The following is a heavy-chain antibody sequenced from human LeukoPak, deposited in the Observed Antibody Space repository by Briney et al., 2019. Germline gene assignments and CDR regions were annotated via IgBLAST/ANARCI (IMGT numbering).Heavy chain of an antibody. CDR2: VYSSGST. Sequence: SETLSLTCSVSGVSVTSAPYFWTWIRQPAGKGLEWIGRVYSSGSTNYNPSLWSRVTISLDTSKNQFSLRLTSMTAADTAVYYCARDAGVGTIGAFDYWGQGILVTVSS. CDR1: GVSVTSAPYF. CDR3: ARDAGVGTIGAFDY. J-gene: IGHJ4*02. V-gene: IGHV4-61*02. D-gene: IGHD2-8*01.